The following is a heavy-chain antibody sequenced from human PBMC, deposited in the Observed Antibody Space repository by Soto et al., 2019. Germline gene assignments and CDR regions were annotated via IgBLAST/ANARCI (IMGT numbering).Heavy chain of an antibody. D-gene: IGHD1-1*01. CDR1: GYTFTSYG. CDR2: ISAHNGNT. J-gene: IGHJ4*02. V-gene: IGHV1-18*01. Sequence: QVHLVQSGAEVKKPGASVKVSCKASGYTFTSYGITWVRQAPGQGLEWMGWISAHNGNTDYAQKLQGRVIVTRDTSPSTAYMELRGLISDDTAVYYCARGGYGDYWGQGALVTVSS. CDR3: ARGGYGDY.